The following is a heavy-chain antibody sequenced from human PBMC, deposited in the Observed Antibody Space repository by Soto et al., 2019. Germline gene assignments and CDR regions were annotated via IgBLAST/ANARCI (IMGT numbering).Heavy chain of an antibody. CDR1: EFTFSSFG. Sequence: QGQLVESGGGVVQTGRSLRLSCEASEFTFSSFGMHWVRQAPGKGLEWVAVMSYDGSKKYYVDSVKGRFTISRDNSKNTLYLQMNNLRPEDTAVYFCTKDTLRFRLSGGDADYYGLDVWGQGTTVIVSS. CDR3: TKDTLRFRLSGGDADYYGLDV. D-gene: IGHD4-17*01. CDR2: MSYDGSKK. J-gene: IGHJ6*02. V-gene: IGHV3-30*18.